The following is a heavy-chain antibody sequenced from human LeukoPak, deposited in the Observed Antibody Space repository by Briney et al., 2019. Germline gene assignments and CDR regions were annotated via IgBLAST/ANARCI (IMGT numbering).Heavy chain of an antibody. V-gene: IGHV4-34*01. Sequence: SETLSLTCAVYGGSFSGYYWSWIRQPPGKGLEWIGEINHSGSTNYNLSLKSRVTISVDTSKNQFSLKLSSVTAADTAVYYCARGRKDIVATTVDYWGQGTLVTVSS. CDR2: INHSGST. CDR3: ARGRKDIVATTVDY. CDR1: GGSFSGYY. D-gene: IGHD5-12*01. J-gene: IGHJ4*02.